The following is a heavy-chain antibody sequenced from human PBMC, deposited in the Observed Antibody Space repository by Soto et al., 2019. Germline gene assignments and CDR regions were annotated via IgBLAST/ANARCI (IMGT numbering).Heavy chain of an antibody. CDR3: ASDSSGWYSDYYGMDV. CDR1: GYTFTGYY. CDR2: INPNSGGT. D-gene: IGHD6-19*01. V-gene: IGHV1-2*02. J-gene: IGHJ6*02. Sequence: ASVKVSYKASGYTFTGYYMHWVRQAPGQGLEWMGWINPNSGGTNYAQKFQGRVTMTRDTPISTAYMELSRLRSDDTAVYYCASDSSGWYSDYYGMDVWGQGTTVTVSS.